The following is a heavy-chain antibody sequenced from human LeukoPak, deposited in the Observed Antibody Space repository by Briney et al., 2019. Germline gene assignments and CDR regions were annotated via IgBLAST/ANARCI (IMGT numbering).Heavy chain of an antibody. CDR3: ASSDTLKYYDILTGYYHRYYFGY. D-gene: IGHD3-9*01. CDR1: GGSISSYY. Sequence: SETLSLTCTVSGGSISSYYWSWIRQPPGKGLEWIGYIYYSGSTNYNPSLKSRVTISVDTSKNQFSLKLSSVTAADTAVYYCASSDTLKYYDILTGYYHRYYFGYWGQGTLVTVSS. V-gene: IGHV4-59*08. J-gene: IGHJ4*02. CDR2: IYYSGST.